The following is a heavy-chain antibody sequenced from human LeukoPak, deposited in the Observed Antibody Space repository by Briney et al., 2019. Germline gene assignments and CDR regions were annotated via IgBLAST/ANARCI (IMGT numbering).Heavy chain of an antibody. J-gene: IGHJ4*02. V-gene: IGHV4-4*07. CDR3: AREGIVATIAEYYFDY. CDR1: GASIGSYY. CDR2: IYNSGST. D-gene: IGHD5-12*01. Sequence: PSQTLSLTFTVAGASIGSYYGGWVRPPAGRGLGWVERIYNSGSTNYNPSLKSRVTMSVDTSKNQFSLKLSSVTAADTAVYYCAREGIVATIAEYYFDYWGQGTLVTVSS.